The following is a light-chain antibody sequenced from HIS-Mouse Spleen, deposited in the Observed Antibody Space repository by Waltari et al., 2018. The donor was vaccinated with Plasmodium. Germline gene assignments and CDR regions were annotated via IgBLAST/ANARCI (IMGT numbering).Light chain of an antibody. Sequence: DVGMTQSPLSLPVTLGQPASISCRSSQSLVPTDGNTYLNWFQQRPGQSPRRLIYKVSNRDSGVPDRFSGSGSGTDFTLKISRVEAEDVGVYYCMQGTHWPPITFGQGTRLEIK. CDR2: KVS. CDR3: MQGTHWPPIT. CDR1: QSLVPTDGNTY. V-gene: IGKV2-30*02. J-gene: IGKJ5*01.